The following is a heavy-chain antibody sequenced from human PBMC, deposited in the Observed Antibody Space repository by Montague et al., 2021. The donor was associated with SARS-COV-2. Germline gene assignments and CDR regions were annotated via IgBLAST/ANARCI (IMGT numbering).Heavy chain of an antibody. D-gene: IGHD3-16*01. CDR1: GGSIDSGGFF. Sequence: TLSLTCTVSGGSIDSGGFFWSWIRQHPGKGLEWIGYIYYSGNTYYNPPLKSRVTISVDTSKNQFSLKLSSVTAEDTALYYCARDFGGYGETDHWGQGTLVTVSS. V-gene: IGHV4-31*03. CDR3: ARDFGGYGETDH. J-gene: IGHJ4*02. CDR2: IYYSGNT.